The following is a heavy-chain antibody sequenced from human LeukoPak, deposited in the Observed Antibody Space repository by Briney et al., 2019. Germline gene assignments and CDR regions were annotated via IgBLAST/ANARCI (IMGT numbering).Heavy chain of an antibody. J-gene: IGHJ4*02. CDR3: ARLRWLQFHY. CDR2: IYSGGST. Sequence: GGSLRLSCADSGFTFSSYGMSWVRQAPGKGLEWVSVIYSGGSTYYADSVKGRFTISRDNSKNTLYLQMNSLRAEDTAVYYCARLRWLQFHYWGQGTLVTVSS. D-gene: IGHD5-24*01. CDR1: GFTFSSYG. V-gene: IGHV3-53*01.